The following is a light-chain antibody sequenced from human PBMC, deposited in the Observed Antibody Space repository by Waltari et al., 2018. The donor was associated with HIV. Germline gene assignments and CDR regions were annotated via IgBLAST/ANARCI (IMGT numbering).Light chain of an antibody. CDR2: YDD. V-gene: IGLV1-36*01. Sequence: QSVLTQPPSVSEAPRQRVNTSCSGSSSNIRTNAVNWYQQLPGKPPKLLIYYDDLLASGVSDRFSGSKSGTSASLAISGLQSEDETDYYCAAWDDSLNGVVFGGGTKLTVL. J-gene: IGLJ2*01. CDR1: SSNIRTNA. CDR3: AAWDDSLNGVV.